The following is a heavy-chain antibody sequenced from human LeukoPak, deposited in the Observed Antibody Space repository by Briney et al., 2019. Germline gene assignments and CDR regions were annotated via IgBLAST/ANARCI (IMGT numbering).Heavy chain of an antibody. D-gene: IGHD3-22*01. CDR2: ISAYNGNT. CDR3: ARDGGSGYATSDNWFDP. J-gene: IGHJ5*02. V-gene: IGHV1-18*01. CDR1: GYTFTSYG. Sequence: GASVKVSCKASGYTFTSYGISWVRPAPGQGLEWMGWISAYNGNTNYAQKLQGRVTMTTDTSTSTAYMQLRSLRSDDTAVYYCARDGGSGYATSDNWFDPWGQGTLVTVSS.